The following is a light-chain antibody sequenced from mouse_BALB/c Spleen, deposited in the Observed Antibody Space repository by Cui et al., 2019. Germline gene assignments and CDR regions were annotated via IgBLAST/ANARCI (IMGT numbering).Light chain of an antibody. J-gene: IGKJ2*01. CDR3: LQYYDFAYT. CDR2: REN. V-gene: IGKV14-111*01. CDR1: QDINSD. Sequence: DIKMNQSPSPMYASLGERVTNTCKASQDINSDLSWFQQKPGKSPKTLIDRENRLVDGVPSSCSGSGSGLDYSLTISSLDYEVMGIYYCLQYYDFAYTFGGGTKLEIK.